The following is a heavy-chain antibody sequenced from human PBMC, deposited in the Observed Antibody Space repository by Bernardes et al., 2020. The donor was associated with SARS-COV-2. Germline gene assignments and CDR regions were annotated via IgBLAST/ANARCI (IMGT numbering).Heavy chain of an antibody. CDR2: ISRTSNFI. D-gene: IGHD6-19*01. CDR1: GLTFRSYT. V-gene: IGHV3-21*01. Sequence: GGSLRLSCAASGLTFRSYTMNWVRQAPGKGLEWVASISRTSNFIYYADSVKGRFTISRDNANNSLYLQINSLRAEDTAVYYCARADYFDYWGQGTLVTVSS. J-gene: IGHJ4*02. CDR3: ARADYFDY.